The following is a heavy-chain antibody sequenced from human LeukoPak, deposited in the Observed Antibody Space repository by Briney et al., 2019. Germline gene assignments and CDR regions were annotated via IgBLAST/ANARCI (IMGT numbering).Heavy chain of an antibody. CDR1: GGTFSSYA. V-gene: IGHV1-18*01. D-gene: IGHD3-22*01. J-gene: IGHJ5*02. CDR3: ATTPYYDSSGYYFNWFDP. Sequence: ASVKVSCKASGGTFSSYAISWVRQAPGQGLEWMGWISAYNGNTNYAQKLQGRVTMTTDTSTSTAYMELRSLRSDDTAVYYCATTPYYDSSGYYFNWFDPWGQGTLVTVSS. CDR2: ISAYNGNT.